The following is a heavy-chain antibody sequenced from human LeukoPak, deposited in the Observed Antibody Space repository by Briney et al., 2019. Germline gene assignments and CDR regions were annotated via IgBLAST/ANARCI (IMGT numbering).Heavy chain of an antibody. V-gene: IGHV1-8*01. J-gene: IGHJ4*02. CDR1: GYTFTSYD. D-gene: IGHD1-26*01. CDR3: ARSYVGANDY. CDR2: MNPNSGNT. Sequence: ASVKVSCKASGYTFTSYDINWGRQATGPGLEWMGWMNPNSGNTGYAQKFQGRVTMTRDTSISTAYMELSSLRSEDTAVYYCARSYVGANDYWGQGTLVTVSS.